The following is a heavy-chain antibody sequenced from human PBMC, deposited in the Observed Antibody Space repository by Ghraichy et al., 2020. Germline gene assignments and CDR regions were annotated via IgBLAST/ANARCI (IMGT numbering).Heavy chain of an antibody. J-gene: IGHJ4*02. V-gene: IGHV3-30*18. Sequence: GESLRLSCAASGFTFSSYGMHWVRQAPGKGLEWVAVISYDGSNKYYADSVKGRFTISRDNSKNTLYLQMNSLRAEDTAVYYCAKDRLNSSPPFDYWGQGTLVTVSS. CDR1: GFTFSSYG. D-gene: IGHD6-13*01. CDR3: AKDRLNSSPPFDY. CDR2: ISYDGSNK.